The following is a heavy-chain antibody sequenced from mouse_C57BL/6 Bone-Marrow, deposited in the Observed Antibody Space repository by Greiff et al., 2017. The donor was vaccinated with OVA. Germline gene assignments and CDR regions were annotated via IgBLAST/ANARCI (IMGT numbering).Heavy chain of an antibody. CDR3: ARSGLGSFYWYFDV. V-gene: IGHV1-26*01. Sequence: EVQLQQSGPELVKPGASVKISCKASGYTFTDYYMNWVKQSHGQSLEWIGDINPNTGGTSYNQTFKGKATLTVDKSSSTAYMELRSRTSEDSAVDYCARSGLGSFYWYFDVWGTGTTVTVSS. J-gene: IGHJ1*03. D-gene: IGHD1-1*01. CDR1: GYTFTDYY. CDR2: INPNTGGT.